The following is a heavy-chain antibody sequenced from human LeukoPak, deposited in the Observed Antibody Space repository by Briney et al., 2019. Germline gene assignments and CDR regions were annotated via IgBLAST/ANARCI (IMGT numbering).Heavy chain of an antibody. CDR2: INHSGRT. V-gene: IGHV4-34*01. CDR3: ARHPRCSGGSCYSGYYDS. D-gene: IGHD2-15*01. J-gene: IGHJ4*02. CDR1: GGSISGYY. Sequence: RTSETLSLTCAVYGGSISGYYWTWIRQPPGKGLEWIGEINHSGRTNYNPSLKSRLTISVDTSKNQFSLKLSSVTAADTAVYYCARHPRCSGGSCYSGYYDSWGQGTLVTVSS.